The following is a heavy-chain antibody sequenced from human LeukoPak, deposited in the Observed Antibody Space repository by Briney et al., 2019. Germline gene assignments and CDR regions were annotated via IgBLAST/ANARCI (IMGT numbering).Heavy chain of an antibody. CDR2: IYHSGST. CDR3: ARVGGGYYGSGSYSHDY. D-gene: IGHD3-10*01. Sequence: SETLSLTCAVSGGSISSSNWWSWVRQPPGKGLEWIGEIYHSGSTNYNPSLKSRVTISVDKSKNQFSLKLSSVTAADTAVYYCARVGGGYYGSGSYSHDYWGQGTLVTVSS. V-gene: IGHV4-4*02. J-gene: IGHJ4*02. CDR1: GGSISSSNW.